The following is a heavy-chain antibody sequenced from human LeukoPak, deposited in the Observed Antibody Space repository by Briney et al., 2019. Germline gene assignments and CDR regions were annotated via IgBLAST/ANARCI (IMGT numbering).Heavy chain of an antibody. CDR1: GFTFSSYE. CDR2: ISSSGITI. Sequence: GGSLRLSCAASGFTFSSYEMNWVRQAPGKGLEWVSYISSSGITIRYEDSVKGRFTISRDNAKNSLYLQMNSLRAEDTAVYYCAREPSPRYFDYWGQGTLVTVSS. CDR3: AREPSPRYFDY. J-gene: IGHJ4*02. V-gene: IGHV3-48*03.